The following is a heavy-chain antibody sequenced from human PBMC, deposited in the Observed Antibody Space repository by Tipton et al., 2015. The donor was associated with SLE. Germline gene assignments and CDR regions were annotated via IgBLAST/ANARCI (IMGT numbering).Heavy chain of an antibody. D-gene: IGHD3-10*01. CDR3: ARQRLRLLSPLDA. CDR2: IYYSGST. Sequence: TLSLTCTVSGGSISSSSYYWGWIRQPPGKGLEWIGSIYYSGSTYYNPSLKSRVTISVDPSNNQFSLRLTSVTAADTAVYYCARQRLRLLSPLDAWGQGTTVTVS. CDR1: GGSISSSSYY. V-gene: IGHV4-39*07. J-gene: IGHJ6*02.